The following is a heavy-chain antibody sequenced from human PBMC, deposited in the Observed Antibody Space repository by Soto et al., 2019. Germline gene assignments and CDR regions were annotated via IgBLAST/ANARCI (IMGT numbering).Heavy chain of an antibody. CDR3: ARAAYGSSWSWLAP. Sequence: SLRLSCAASGFNFRSYAIHWVRQAPGKGLEWVAVISYDGSLEYYADSVKGRFTISRDNSKNTLYLQMNSLRGEDTAVYYCARAAYGSSWSWLAPWGQGTLVTVSS. CDR1: GFNFRSYA. D-gene: IGHD6-13*01. CDR2: ISYDGSLE. V-gene: IGHV3-30*04. J-gene: IGHJ5*02.